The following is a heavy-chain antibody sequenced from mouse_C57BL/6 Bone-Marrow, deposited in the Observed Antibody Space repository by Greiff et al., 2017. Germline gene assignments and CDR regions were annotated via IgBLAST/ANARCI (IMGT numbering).Heavy chain of an antibody. CDR2: IYPGSGST. J-gene: IGHJ3*01. CDR3: ARLEKAQASFAY. Sequence: QVQLQQPGAELVKPGASVKMSCKASGYTFTSYWITWVKQRPGQGLEWIGDIYPGSGSTNYNEKFKSKATLTVDTSSSTAYMQLSSLTSEDSAVYYCARLEKAQASFAYWGQGTLVTVSA. CDR1: GYTFTSYW. D-gene: IGHD3-2*02. V-gene: IGHV1-55*01.